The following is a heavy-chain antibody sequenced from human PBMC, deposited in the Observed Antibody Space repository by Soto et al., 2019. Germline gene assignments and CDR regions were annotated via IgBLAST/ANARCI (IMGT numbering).Heavy chain of an antibody. Sequence: GGSLRFSCVGTGLNFDDFAMHWVRQAPGKGLEWVSGITWNSRVLAYADSVKGRFTISRDNARNSLYLQMDSLRDEDTALYYCAKGRYDFWSPYYFDSWGQGTLVTVSS. J-gene: IGHJ4*02. CDR3: AKGRYDFWSPYYFDS. D-gene: IGHD3-3*01. CDR2: ITWNSRVL. V-gene: IGHV3-9*01. CDR1: GLNFDDFA.